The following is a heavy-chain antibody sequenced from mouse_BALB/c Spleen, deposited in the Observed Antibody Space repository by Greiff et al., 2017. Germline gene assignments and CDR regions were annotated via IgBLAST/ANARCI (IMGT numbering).Heavy chain of an antibody. CDR3: ARGGMDY. Sequence: EVQLVESGGGLVKPGGSLKLSCAASGFTFSDYYMYWVRQTPEKRLEWVATISDGGSYTYYPDSVKGRFTISRDNAKNNLYLQMSSLKSEDTAMYYCARGGMDYWGQGTSVTVSS. CDR1: GFTFSDYY. V-gene: IGHV5-4*02. CDR2: ISDGGSYT. J-gene: IGHJ4*01.